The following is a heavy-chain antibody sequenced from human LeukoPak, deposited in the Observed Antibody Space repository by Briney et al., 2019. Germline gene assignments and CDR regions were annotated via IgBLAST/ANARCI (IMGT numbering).Heavy chain of an antibody. CDR2: IKQDGSEK. CDR1: GFTFSSYW. V-gene: IGHV3-7*03. Sequence: PGGSLRLSCAASGFTFSSYWMSWVRQAPGKGLEWVANIKQDGSEKYYVDSVKGRFTISGDNAKNSLYLQMNSLRAEDTALYYCAKPTYCYYIDFWCKGTTVTIAS. CDR3: AKPTYCYYIDF. J-gene: IGHJ6*03.